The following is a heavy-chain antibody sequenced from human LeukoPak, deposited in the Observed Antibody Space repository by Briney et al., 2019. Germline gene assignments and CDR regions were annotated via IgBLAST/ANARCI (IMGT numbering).Heavy chain of an antibody. CDR1: GGSFSGYY. CDR2: INHSGST. Sequence: SETLSLTCAVYGGSFSGYYWSWIRQPPGKGLEWIGEINHSGSTNYNPSLKSRVTISVDTSKNQFSLKLSSVTAADTAVYYCARDTFTYYYMDVWGKGTTVTISS. J-gene: IGHJ6*03. CDR3: ARDTFTYYYMDV. D-gene: IGHD2/OR15-2a*01. V-gene: IGHV4-34*01.